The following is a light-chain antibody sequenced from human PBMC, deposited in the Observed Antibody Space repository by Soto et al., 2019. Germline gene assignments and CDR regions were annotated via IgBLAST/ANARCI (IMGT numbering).Light chain of an antibody. J-gene: IGLJ2*01. CDR3: SSYTRSNTVV. CDR1: SSDIGRYNR. Sequence: QSALTQPPSVSGSPGQSVTISCTGTSSDIGRYNRVSWYQQPPGAAPKLIIYEVSNRPSGVPDRFSGSQSGNTASLTISGLQAEDEADYFCSSYTRSNTVVFGGGTKLTVL. V-gene: IGLV2-18*02. CDR2: EVS.